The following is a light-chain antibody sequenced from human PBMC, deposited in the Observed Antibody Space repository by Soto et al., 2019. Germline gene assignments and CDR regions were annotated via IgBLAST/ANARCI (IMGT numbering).Light chain of an antibody. CDR1: QSVSSSY. CDR3: QQYGSSSTWT. V-gene: IGKV3-20*01. J-gene: IGKJ1*01. CDR2: GAS. Sequence: EIVLTQSPGTLSLSPGERATLSCRASQSVSSSYLAWYQQKPGQAPRLLIYGASSRATGIPDRFSGSGSGTDFTLTISRLEPEDFAVYYWQQYGSSSTWTFGQGTKVEIK.